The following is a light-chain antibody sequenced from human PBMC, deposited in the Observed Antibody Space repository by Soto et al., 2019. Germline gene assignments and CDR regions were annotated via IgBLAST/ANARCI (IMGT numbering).Light chain of an antibody. CDR2: DVS. CDR3: SSYTSSSTV. V-gene: IGLV2-14*01. J-gene: IGLJ2*01. Sequence: QSALTQPASVSGSPGQSITISCTGTSSDVGGYKYVSWYQQHPGKAPKLMIYDVSYRPSGVSNRFSGSKSGNTASLTISGLQAEDEADYYCSSYTSSSTVFGGGTKLTVL. CDR1: SSDVGGYKY.